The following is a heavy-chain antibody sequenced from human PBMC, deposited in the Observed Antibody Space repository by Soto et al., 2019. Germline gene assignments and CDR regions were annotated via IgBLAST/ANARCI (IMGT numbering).Heavy chain of an antibody. CDR2: ISYDGSNK. Sequence: GGSLRLSCAASGFTFSSYAMHWVRQAPGKGLEWVAVISYDGSNKYYADSVKGRFTISRDNSKNTLYLQMNSLRAEDTAVYYCARVGTLTFDYWGQGTLVTVS. CDR3: ARVGTLTFDY. J-gene: IGHJ4*02. V-gene: IGHV3-30-3*01. D-gene: IGHD7-27*01. CDR1: GFTFSSYA.